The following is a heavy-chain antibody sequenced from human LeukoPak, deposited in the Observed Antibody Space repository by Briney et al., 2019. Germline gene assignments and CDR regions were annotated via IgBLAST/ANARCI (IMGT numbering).Heavy chain of an antibody. Sequence: GGSLRLSCAASGFTFSNAWMNWVRQAPGKGPEWVGRIKSKTDGGTTDYAAPVKGRFTISRDDSKNTLSLQMNSLKTEDTALYYCAWELLGWDYWGQGTLVTVSS. CDR2: IKSKTDGGTT. CDR1: GFTFSNAW. D-gene: IGHD1-26*01. V-gene: IGHV3-15*07. CDR3: AWELLGWDY. J-gene: IGHJ4*02.